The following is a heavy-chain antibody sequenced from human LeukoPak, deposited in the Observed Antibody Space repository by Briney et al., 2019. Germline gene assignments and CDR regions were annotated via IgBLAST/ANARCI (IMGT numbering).Heavy chain of an antibody. CDR2: INQDGSEK. Sequence: GGSLRLSCAASGFTFSNYWMSWVRQAPGKGLEWVANINQDGSEKCYVDSVKGRFTISRDNAKNSLYLQMNSLRAEDTAVYYCARYCSGGCYSGVDYWGQGSLVTVPS. J-gene: IGHJ4*02. V-gene: IGHV3-7*02. D-gene: IGHD2-15*01. CDR3: ARYCSGGCYSGVDY. CDR1: GFTFSNYW.